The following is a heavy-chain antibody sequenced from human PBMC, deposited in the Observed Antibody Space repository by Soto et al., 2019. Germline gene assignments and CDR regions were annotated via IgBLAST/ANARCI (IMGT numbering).Heavy chain of an antibody. Sequence: QVQLVQSGAEVKKPGASVKVSCKASGYTFTSYGISWVRQAPGQGLEWMGWISAYNGNTNYAQKHQGRVTMTTDTSTSTAYMELRSLRSDDTAVYYCARGGWVVVAATQNPYYMDVWGKGTTVTVSS. J-gene: IGHJ6*03. D-gene: IGHD2-15*01. CDR1: GYTFTSYG. CDR2: ISAYNGNT. V-gene: IGHV1-18*01. CDR3: ARGGWVVVAATQNPYYMDV.